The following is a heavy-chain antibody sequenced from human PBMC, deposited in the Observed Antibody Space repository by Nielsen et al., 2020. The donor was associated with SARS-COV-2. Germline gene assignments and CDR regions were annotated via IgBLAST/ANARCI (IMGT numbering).Heavy chain of an antibody. Sequence: IRPPPGKGLEWIGSIYYSGSTNYNPSLKSRVTISVDKSKNQFSLKLSSVTAADTAVYYCARDRRDIVVVPAAETGYYYYMDVWGKGTTVTVSS. D-gene: IGHD2-2*01. V-gene: IGHV4-59*12. J-gene: IGHJ6*03. CDR3: ARDRRDIVVVPAAETGYYYYMDV. CDR2: IYYSGST.